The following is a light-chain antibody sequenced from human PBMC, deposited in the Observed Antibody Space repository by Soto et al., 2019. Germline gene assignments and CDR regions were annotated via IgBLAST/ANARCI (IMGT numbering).Light chain of an antibody. CDR2: GAS. Sequence: DIVLTQSPGTLSLSPGERATLSCRASQTVSSNNLAWYQQKRGQAPRLLIYGASSRAAAIPDRFIGSGSGTDFTLIISSLAPEDFAVDYWQQYGSSPFTFGPGTAVDIK. J-gene: IGKJ3*01. CDR3: QQYGSSPFT. CDR1: QTVSSNN. V-gene: IGKV3-20*01.